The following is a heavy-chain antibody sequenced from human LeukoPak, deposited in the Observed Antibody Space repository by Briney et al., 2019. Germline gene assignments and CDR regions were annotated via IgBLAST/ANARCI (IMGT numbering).Heavy chain of an antibody. CDR2: INPNSGGA. CDR1: GYTFTGYY. CDR3: ARAGSYSPGFDY. J-gene: IGHJ4*02. D-gene: IGHD1-26*01. V-gene: IGHV1-2*02. Sequence: ASVKVSCKASGYTFTGYYMHWVRQAPGQGLEWMGWINPNSGGANYAQKFQGRVTMTRDTSISTAYMELSRLRSDDTAVYYCARAGSYSPGFDYWGQGTLVTVSS.